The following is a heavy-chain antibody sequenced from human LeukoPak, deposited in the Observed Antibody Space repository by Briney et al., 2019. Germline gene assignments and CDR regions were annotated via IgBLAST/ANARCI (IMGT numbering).Heavy chain of an antibody. J-gene: IGHJ4*02. Sequence: GGSLRLSCAASAFTFSSYAMTWVRQAPGKGLEWVSEITGSGGSTYYADSVKGRFTISRDNSRNTLYLQRNSLRAEDTAVYYCARELFDFDYWGQGTLVTVSS. CDR1: AFTFSSYA. CDR2: ITGSGGST. D-gene: IGHD3-10*01. CDR3: ARELFDFDY. V-gene: IGHV3-23*01.